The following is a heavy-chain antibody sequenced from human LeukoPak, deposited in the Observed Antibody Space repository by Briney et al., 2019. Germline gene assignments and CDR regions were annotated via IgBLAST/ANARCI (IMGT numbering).Heavy chain of an antibody. J-gene: IGHJ4*02. Sequence: GASVKVSCKASGYTFTSYYMLWVRQAPRQGLEGMGIVNPSGCSTNYAQNFQGRVTMTRDTSTSTVYMDLSSLRSEDTAVYYCARSQTTVTTRGHFDYWGQGTLVTVSS. CDR3: ARSQTTVTTRGHFDY. CDR1: GYTFTSYY. V-gene: IGHV1-46*01. CDR2: VNPSGCST. D-gene: IGHD4-17*01.